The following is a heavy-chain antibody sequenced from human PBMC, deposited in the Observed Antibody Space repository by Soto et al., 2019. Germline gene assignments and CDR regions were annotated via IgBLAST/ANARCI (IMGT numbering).Heavy chain of an antibody. V-gene: IGHV3-30*18. Sequence: PGGSLRLSCAASGFTFSSYGMYWVRQAPGKGLEWVAVISYDGSSKYYADSVKGRLTISRDNSENTLYLQMNSLRAEDTAVYYCAKGSIVGATKDWFDPWGQGTMVTVYS. CDR2: ISYDGSSK. J-gene: IGHJ5*02. CDR1: GFTFSSYG. D-gene: IGHD1-26*01. CDR3: AKGSIVGATKDWFDP.